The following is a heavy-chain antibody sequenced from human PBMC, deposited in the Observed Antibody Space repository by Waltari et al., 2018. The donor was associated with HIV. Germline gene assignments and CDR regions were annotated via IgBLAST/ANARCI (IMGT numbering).Heavy chain of an antibody. CDR1: GYTLTDLP. CDR3: ATDFSGMLRAYSYYSLDV. J-gene: IGHJ6*02. V-gene: IGHV1-24*01. Sequence: VQPVQSGAAVKKQGASVKVSCTVSGYTLTDLPMHWVRQAPGQGLAWMRNFEPEDDETIYAQKFQGRITMTEDTSSDTAYMELSSLTSGDTAVYYCATDFSGMLRAYSYYSLDVWGQGTTVTVSS. D-gene: IGHD3-10*01. CDR2: FEPEDDET.